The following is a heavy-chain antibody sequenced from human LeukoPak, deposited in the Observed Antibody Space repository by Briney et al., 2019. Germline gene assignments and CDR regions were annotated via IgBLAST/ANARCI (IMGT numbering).Heavy chain of an antibody. V-gene: IGHV4-59*01. Sequence: SETLSLTCTVSGGSISSYYWSWIRQPPGKGLEWIGYIYYSGSTNYNPSLKSRVTISADTSKNQFSPKLSSVTAADTAVYYCAREPMLNCGGDCGAFDIWGQGTMVTVSS. CDR3: AREPMLNCGGDCGAFDI. J-gene: IGHJ3*02. D-gene: IGHD2-21*01. CDR2: IYYSGST. CDR1: GGSISSYY.